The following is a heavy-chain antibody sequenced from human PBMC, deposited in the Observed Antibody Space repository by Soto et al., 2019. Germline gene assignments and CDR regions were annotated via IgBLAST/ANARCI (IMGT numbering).Heavy chain of an antibody. J-gene: IGHJ5*02. CDR3: AREGEGHCISSSCLNWFDP. D-gene: IGHD2-2*01. Sequence: PGGSLRLSCAASGFTFSTFNMNWVRQAPGKGLEWVSYISSSGSTIYYADSVKGRFTISRDNAKNSLYLQMNSLRDEDTAVYYGAREGEGHCISSSCLNWFDPWGQGP. CDR2: ISSSGSTI. V-gene: IGHV3-48*02. CDR1: GFTFSTFN.